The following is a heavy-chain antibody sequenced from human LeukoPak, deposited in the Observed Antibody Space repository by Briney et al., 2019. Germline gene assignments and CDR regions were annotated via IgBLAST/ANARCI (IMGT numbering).Heavy chain of an antibody. CDR1: GYTFTGYY. D-gene: IGHD3-22*01. CDR2: INPNNGGT. Sequence: ASVKVSCKASGYTFTGYYMHWVRQAPGQGLEWMGWINPNNGGTNYERKFQGRVTMTRDTSISTAYMELSRLRSDDTAVYYCARAEALYDSSGYYEDYWGQGTLVTVSS. J-gene: IGHJ4*02. CDR3: ARAEALYDSSGYYEDY. V-gene: IGHV1-2*02.